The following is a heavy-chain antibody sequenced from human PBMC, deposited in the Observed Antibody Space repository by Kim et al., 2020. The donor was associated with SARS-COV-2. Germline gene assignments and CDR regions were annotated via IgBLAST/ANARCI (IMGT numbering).Heavy chain of an antibody. CDR3: ARSWDY. J-gene: IGHJ4*02. CDR2: NPKSGGT. V-gene: IGHV1-2*02. Sequence: NPKSGGTHYAQQFQGRVTVTRETSISTAYMELSRLRSDDTAVYYCARSWDYWGQGTLVTVSS.